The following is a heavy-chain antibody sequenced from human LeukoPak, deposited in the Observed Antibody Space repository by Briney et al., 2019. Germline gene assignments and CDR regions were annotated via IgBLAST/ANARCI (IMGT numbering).Heavy chain of an antibody. V-gene: IGHV3-74*01. CDR3: ARVSRRNYYFDY. Sequence: GGSLRLSCAASGFTFSTYWMHWVRQAPGKGLVWVSRINTDGSRTDSVEGRFTISRDNAKNTLYLQMNSLRAEDTAVYCCARVSRRNYYFDYWGPGTLVTVSS. CDR2: INTDGSRT. CDR1: GFTFSTYW. J-gene: IGHJ4*02.